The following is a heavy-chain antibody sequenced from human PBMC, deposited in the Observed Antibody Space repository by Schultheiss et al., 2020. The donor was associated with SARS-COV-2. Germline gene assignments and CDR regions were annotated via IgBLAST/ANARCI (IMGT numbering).Heavy chain of an antibody. CDR3: ARRSDILTGYYSLDY. Sequence: GGSLRLSCKGSGYSFTSYWIGWVRQMPGKGLEWMGIIYPGDSDTKYSPSFQGQVTISADKSISTAYLQWISLNASDTAMYYCARRSDILTGYYSLDYWGQGTLVTVSS. CDR2: IYPGDSDT. J-gene: IGHJ4*02. V-gene: IGHV5-51*01. D-gene: IGHD3-9*01. CDR1: GYSFTSYW.